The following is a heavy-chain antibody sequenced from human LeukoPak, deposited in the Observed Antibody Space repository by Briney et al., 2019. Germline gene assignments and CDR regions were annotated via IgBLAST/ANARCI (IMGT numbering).Heavy chain of an antibody. J-gene: IGHJ6*03. V-gene: IGHV4-38-2*02. Sequence: SETLSLTCTVSGYSISSGYYWGWIRQPPGKGLEWIGSIYHSGSTYYNPSLKSRVTISVDTSKNQFSLKLSSVTAADTAVYYCERSNRPEYYYYYYYMDVWGKGTTVTVSS. CDR3: ERSNRPEYYYYYYYMDV. CDR2: IYHSGST. CDR1: GYSISSGYY.